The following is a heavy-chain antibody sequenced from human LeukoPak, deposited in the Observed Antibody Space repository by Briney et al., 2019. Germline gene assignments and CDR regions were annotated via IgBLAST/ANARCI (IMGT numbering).Heavy chain of an antibody. J-gene: IGHJ1*01. CDR3: ARGAAVTAIQH. D-gene: IGHD6-19*01. CDR2: INHSGST. Sequence: SETLSLTCAVYGGSFSGYYWSWIRQPPGKGLEWIGEINHSGSTNYNPSLKSRVTISVDTSKNQFSLKLSSVTAADTAVYYCARGAAVTAIQHSGQGTLVTVSS. V-gene: IGHV4-34*01. CDR1: GGSFSGYY.